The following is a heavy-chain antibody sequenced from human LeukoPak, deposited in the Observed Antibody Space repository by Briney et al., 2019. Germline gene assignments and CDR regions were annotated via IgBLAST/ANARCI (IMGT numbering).Heavy chain of an antibody. J-gene: IGHJ5*02. D-gene: IGHD2-15*01. CDR2: INHSGST. Sequence: PSETLPLTCAVYGGSFSGYYWSWIRQPPGKGLEWIGEINHSGSTNYNPSLKSRVTISVDTSKNQFSLKLSSVTAADTAVYYCARLVTGYCSGGSCFFGLIATPNWFDPWGQGTLVTVSS. V-gene: IGHV4-34*01. CDR3: ARLVTGYCSGGSCFFGLIATPNWFDP. CDR1: GGSFSGYY.